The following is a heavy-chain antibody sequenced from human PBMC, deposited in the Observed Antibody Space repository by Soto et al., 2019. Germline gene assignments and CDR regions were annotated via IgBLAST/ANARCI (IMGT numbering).Heavy chain of an antibody. Sequence: ASVKVSCKASGHTFTSYAMHWVRQAPGQRLEWMGWINAGNGNTKYSQKFQGRVTITRDTSASTAYMELSSLRSEDTAVYYCARGLNGYLHYFDYWGQGTPVTVSS. D-gene: IGHD5-18*01. J-gene: IGHJ4*02. V-gene: IGHV1-3*01. CDR1: GHTFTSYA. CDR3: ARGLNGYLHYFDY. CDR2: INAGNGNT.